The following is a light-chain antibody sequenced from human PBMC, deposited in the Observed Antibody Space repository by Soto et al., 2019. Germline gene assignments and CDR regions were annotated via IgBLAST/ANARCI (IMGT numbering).Light chain of an antibody. V-gene: IGKV3-11*01. CDR1: PSVTNY. CDR2: GAF. Sequence: EIVLTQSPATLSLSPGERATLSCRASPSVTNYLAWYQQKPGQAPRLVIYGAFNRATGIPARFSGSWSGTDFTLTSSSLEPEDFAVYYCQQRNIWPPVTFGQGTRLEI. CDR3: QQRNIWPPVT. J-gene: IGKJ5*01.